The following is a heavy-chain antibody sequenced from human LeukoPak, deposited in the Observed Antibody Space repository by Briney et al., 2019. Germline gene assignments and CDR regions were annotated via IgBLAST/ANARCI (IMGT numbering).Heavy chain of an antibody. CDR2: IYYSGST. J-gene: IGHJ3*02. CDR3: ASAWSGYGGDAFDI. Sequence: SETLSLTCTVSGGSISSGGYYWSWIRQPPGKGLEWIGYIYYSGSTNYNPSLKSRVTISVDTSKNQFSLKLSSVTAADTAVYYCASAWSGYGGDAFDIWGQGTMVTVSS. CDR1: GGSISSGGYY. V-gene: IGHV4-61*08. D-gene: IGHD3-3*01.